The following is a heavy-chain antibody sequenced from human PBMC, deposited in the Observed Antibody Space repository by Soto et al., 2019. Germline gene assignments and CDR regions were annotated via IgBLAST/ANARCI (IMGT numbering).Heavy chain of an antibody. CDR2: ISGSGGST. D-gene: IGHD1-26*01. V-gene: IGHV3-23*01. CDR3: AKRGGSYFLVDY. CDR1: GFTFSSYA. J-gene: IGHJ4*02. Sequence: QTGGSLRLSCAASGFTFSSYAMSWVRQAPGKGLEWVSAISGSGGSTYYADSVKGRFTISRDNSKNTLYLQMNSLRAEDTAVYYCAKRGGSYFLVDYWGQGTLVTVSS.